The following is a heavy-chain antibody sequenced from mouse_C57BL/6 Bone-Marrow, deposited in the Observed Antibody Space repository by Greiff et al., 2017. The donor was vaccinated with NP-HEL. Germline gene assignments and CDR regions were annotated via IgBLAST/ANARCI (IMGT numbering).Heavy chain of an antibody. Sequence: VQLQQPGAELVKPGASVKMSCKASGYTFTSYWITWVKQRPGQGLEWIGDIYPGSGSTNSNEKFKSKATLTVDTSSSTAYMQASSLTSEDSAVYYCARQLPHFDYWGQGTTLTVSS. J-gene: IGHJ2*01. V-gene: IGHV1-55*01. CDR2: IYPGSGST. CDR3: ARQLPHFDY. CDR1: GYTFTSYW. D-gene: IGHD3-1*01.